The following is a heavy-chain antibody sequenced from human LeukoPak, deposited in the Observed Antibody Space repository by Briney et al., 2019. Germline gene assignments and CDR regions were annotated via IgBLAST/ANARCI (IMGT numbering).Heavy chain of an antibody. V-gene: IGHV1-2*02. Sequence: ASLKVSCKASGYTFSGYYVHWVRQAPGQGLEWMGWINPNSGGTNYAQKFQGRVTMTRDTSISTAYMELSRLKSDDTAVYYCARVIKVAHHFCDYWGQGTLVTVSS. CDR3: ARVIKVAHHFCDY. CDR1: GYTFSGYY. D-gene: IGHD5-12*01. J-gene: IGHJ4*02. CDR2: INPNSGGT.